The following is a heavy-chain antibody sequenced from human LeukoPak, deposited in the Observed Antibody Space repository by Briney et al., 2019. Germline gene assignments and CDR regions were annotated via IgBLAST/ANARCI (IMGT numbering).Heavy chain of an antibody. CDR2: INHSGST. CDR3: ARAPIIAARLYYYYMDV. V-gene: IGHV4-34*01. CDR1: GGSFSGYY. D-gene: IGHD6-6*01. J-gene: IGHJ6*03. Sequence: SETLSLTCAVYGGSFSGYYWSWIRQPPGKGLEWIGEINHSGSTNYNPSLKSQVTISVDTSKNQFSLKLSSVTAADTAVYYCARAPIIAARLYYYYMDVWGKGTTVTVSS.